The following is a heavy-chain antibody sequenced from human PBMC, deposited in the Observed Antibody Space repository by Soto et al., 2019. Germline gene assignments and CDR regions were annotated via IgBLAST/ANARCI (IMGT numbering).Heavy chain of an antibody. D-gene: IGHD1-7*01. V-gene: IGHV3-23*01. CDR1: GFTFRNYA. CDR2: ISGNGGTT. J-gene: IGHJ4*02. CDR3: AKRTTAPRTPGTLDH. Sequence: GGSLRLSCAASGFTFRNYAMAWVRQAPGKGLEWVSDISGNGGTTNYADSVEGRFTMSIDDSKNTLYHQINSWTADDTDVYYCAKRTTAPRTPGTLDHWCQGTLVTV.